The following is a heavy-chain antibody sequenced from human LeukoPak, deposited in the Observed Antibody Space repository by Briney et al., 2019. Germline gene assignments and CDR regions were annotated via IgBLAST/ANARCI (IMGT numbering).Heavy chain of an antibody. CDR2: IGTYNGNT. V-gene: IGHV1-18*01. J-gene: IGHJ4*02. CDR3: ARGRLKRVPFTKVAGALDY. CDR1: GYTLRNYG. Sequence: ASVKVSCKASGYTLRNYGITWVRPAPGQGVEWMGWIGTYNGNTDYAKKFQGRVIMTADTSTTTAHMELRSLRSDDTAVYYCARGRLKRVPFTKVAGALDYWGQGTRVTVSS. D-gene: IGHD6-19*01.